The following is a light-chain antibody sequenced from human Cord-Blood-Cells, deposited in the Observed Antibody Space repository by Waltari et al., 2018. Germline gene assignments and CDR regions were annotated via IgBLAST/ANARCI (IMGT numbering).Light chain of an antibody. CDR2: DVS. Sequence: QSALTQPASVSGSPGQSITISCTGTSSDVGGYNYVSWYPQHPGNSPKLMIYDVSKRPSGVSNHFSGSKSGNTASLTISGLQAEDEADYYCSSYTSSSTWVFGGGTKLTVL. J-gene: IGLJ3*02. V-gene: IGLV2-14*01. CDR3: SSYTSSSTWV. CDR1: SSDVGGYNY.